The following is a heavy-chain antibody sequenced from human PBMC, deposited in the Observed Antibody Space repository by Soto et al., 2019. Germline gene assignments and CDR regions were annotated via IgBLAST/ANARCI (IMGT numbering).Heavy chain of an antibody. CDR3: ARAGGVVVFFDH. Sequence: QVQLQESGPGLVKPSQTLSLTCTVSGASISSGAYYWSWIRQHPGKGLEWIGYIYYSGSTYYNPSLKSRVXIXVXXSKNQFSLKLTSVTAADTAVYYCARAGGVVVFFDHWGQGTLITVSS. CDR2: IYYSGST. J-gene: IGHJ4*02. D-gene: IGHD2-2*01. CDR1: GASISSGAYY. V-gene: IGHV4-31*03.